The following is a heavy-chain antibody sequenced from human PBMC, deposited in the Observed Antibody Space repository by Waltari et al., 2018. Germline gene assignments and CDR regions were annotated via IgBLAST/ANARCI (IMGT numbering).Heavy chain of an antibody. J-gene: IGHJ4*02. Sequence: VQLVQSGAEVKKPGASVKVSCKVSGYTLTELAMHWVRQTPGKGLEWMGGCDPEDGETIYSRKFQGSVTMTEDTSTDTAYMELSSLRSEDTAVYYCATDPLGVVVPAGSDYWGQGTLVTVSS. CDR3: ATDPLGVVVPAGSDY. V-gene: IGHV1-24*01. CDR2: CDPEDGET. D-gene: IGHD2-2*01. CDR1: GYTLTELA.